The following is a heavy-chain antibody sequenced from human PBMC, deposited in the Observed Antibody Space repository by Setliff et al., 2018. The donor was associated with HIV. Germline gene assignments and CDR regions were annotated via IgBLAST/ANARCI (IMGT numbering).Heavy chain of an antibody. CDR3: ARQVSIPGVAITPVDY. D-gene: IGHD5-12*01. J-gene: IGHJ4*02. CDR2: INYRGVT. Sequence: SETLSLTCTVSGGSISTYYWNWIRQSPGTGLEWIGDINYRGVTYYNPSLKSRVTFSLDTSKNQFSLRLTSVTAADTAIYYCARQVSIPGVAITPVDYWGQGALVTVSS. V-gene: IGHV4-59*08. CDR1: GGSISTYY.